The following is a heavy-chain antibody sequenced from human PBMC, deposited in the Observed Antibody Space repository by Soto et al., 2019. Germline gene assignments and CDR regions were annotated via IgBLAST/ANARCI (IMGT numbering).Heavy chain of an antibody. CDR1: GGSFGIYP. Sequence: QVQLVQSGAEVKKPGSSVKVSCQTSGGSFGIYPISWVRQAPGQGLEWVGRVIPIINVANYTQKLHGRLTLTADKSTTTAYMELSSLASVVTAVYYCAGESTSGLDYWGQGTLVTVSS. D-gene: IGHD2-2*01. CDR3: AGESTSGLDY. J-gene: IGHJ4*02. V-gene: IGHV1-69*04. CDR2: VIPIINVA.